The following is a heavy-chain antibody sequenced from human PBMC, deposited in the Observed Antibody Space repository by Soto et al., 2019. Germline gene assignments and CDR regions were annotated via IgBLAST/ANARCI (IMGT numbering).Heavy chain of an antibody. Sequence: EVQLVESGGGLVKPGGSLRLSCAASGFTFSDYSMNWMRQAPGKGLEWVASISRDNNYIYYRESVEGRFTISRDNAKNSLYLQMTSLGAEDTAVYYCARGRTCTGASCDGGGDYWGQGTLVTVSS. J-gene: IGHJ4*02. D-gene: IGHD2-15*01. CDR3: ARGRTCTGASCDGGGDY. CDR1: GFTFSDYS. CDR2: ISRDNNYI. V-gene: IGHV3-21*02.